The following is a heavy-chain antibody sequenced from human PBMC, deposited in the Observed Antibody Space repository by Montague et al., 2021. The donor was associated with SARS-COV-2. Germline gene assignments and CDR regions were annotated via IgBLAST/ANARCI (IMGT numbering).Heavy chain of an antibody. Sequence: CPISGDSVSSNSVSWNWIRQSPSRGLEWLGRTYYRSKWSNEYALSVKSRITITPDTSKNQLSLQLTSVTPEDTAVYYCTRAVWGVQDHWGQGSLVTVSS. D-gene: IGHD3-10*01. CDR3: TRAVWGVQDH. CDR1: GDSVSSNSVS. CDR2: TYYRSKWSN. J-gene: IGHJ4*02. V-gene: IGHV6-1*01.